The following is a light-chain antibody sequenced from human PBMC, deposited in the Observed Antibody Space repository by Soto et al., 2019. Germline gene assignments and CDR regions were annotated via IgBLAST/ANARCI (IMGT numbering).Light chain of an antibody. CDR1: QSVSSSY. Sequence: EIVLTQSPGTLSLSPGERATLSCRASQSVSSSYLAWYQQKPGQAPRLLIYGASSRATGIPDRFSGSGSGTDCTLTISRREPEDCAVDYCQQYGSAPITVGQGTRREIK. V-gene: IGKV3-20*01. J-gene: IGKJ5*01. CDR3: QQYGSAPIT. CDR2: GAS.